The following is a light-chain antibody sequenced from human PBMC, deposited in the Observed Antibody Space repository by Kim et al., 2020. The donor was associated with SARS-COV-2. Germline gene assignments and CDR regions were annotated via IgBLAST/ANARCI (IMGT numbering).Light chain of an antibody. V-gene: IGKV3-15*01. CDR1: QSVSSS. J-gene: IGKJ4*01. Sequence: SVSPGEGAALSCRAGQSVSSSLAWYQQKPGQAPRLLIYGASTRATGVPARFSGSGSGTEFTLTISSLQSEDFALYYCQQYNNWVTFGGGTKVDIK. CDR2: GAS. CDR3: QQYNNWVT.